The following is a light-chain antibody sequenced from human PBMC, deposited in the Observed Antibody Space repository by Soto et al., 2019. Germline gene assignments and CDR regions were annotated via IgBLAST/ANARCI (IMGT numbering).Light chain of an antibody. Sequence: DIQMPQSPSSLSASEGDRVTITCQASQDISNFLNWYQQKPGKAPELLIYDASNLETGVPSRFSGSGSGTDFTFTISSLQPEDVATCYCQHHDNHPRFTFGPGTKVDLK. V-gene: IGKV1-33*01. CDR1: QDISNF. CDR3: QHHDNHPRFT. J-gene: IGKJ3*01. CDR2: DAS.